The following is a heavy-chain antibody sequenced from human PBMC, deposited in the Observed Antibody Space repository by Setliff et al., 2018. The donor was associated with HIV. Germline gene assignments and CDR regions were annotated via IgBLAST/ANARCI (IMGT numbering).Heavy chain of an antibody. V-gene: IGHV3-49*03. Sequence: PGGSLRLSCTASGFTFGDYAMSWFRQAPGKGLEWVGFIRSKAYGGTTEYAASVKGRFTISRDDSKSIAYLQMNSLKTEDTAVYYCAVFGVVSYYYMDVWGKGTTVTVSS. CDR1: GFTFGDYA. CDR2: IRSKAYGGTT. J-gene: IGHJ6*03. D-gene: IGHD3-3*01. CDR3: AVFGVVSYYYMDV.